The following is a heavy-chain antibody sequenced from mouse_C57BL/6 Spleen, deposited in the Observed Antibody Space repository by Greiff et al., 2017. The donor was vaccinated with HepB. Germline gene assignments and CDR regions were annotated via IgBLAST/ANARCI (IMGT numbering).Heavy chain of an antibody. CDR2: IWSGGST. Sequence: QVQLKESGPGLVQPSQSLSITCTVSGFSLPSYGVHWVRQSPGKGLEWLGVIWSGGSTDYNAAFISRLSISKDNSKSQVFFKMNSLQADDTAIYYCARKGYYSNSWFAYWGQGTLVTVSA. CDR3: ARKGYYSNSWFAY. CDR1: GFSLPSYG. V-gene: IGHV2-2*01. D-gene: IGHD2-5*01. J-gene: IGHJ3*01.